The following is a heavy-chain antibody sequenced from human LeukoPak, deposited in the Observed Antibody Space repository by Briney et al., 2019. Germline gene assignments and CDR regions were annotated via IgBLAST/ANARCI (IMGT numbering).Heavy chain of an antibody. CDR3: ARRGDNWFDP. V-gene: IGHV4-59*08. D-gene: IGHD1-26*01. Sequence: PSETLSLTCTVSGGSISSYYWSWIRQPPGKGLEWTGYIYYSGSTNYNPSLKSRVTISVDTSKNQFSLKLSSVTAADTAVYYCARRGDNWFDPWGQGTLVTVSS. CDR1: GGSISSYY. J-gene: IGHJ5*02. CDR2: IYYSGST.